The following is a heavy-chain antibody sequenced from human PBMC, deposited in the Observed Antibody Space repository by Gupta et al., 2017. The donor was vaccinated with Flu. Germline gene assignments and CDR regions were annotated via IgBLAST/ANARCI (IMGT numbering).Heavy chain of an antibody. J-gene: IGHJ4*02. CDR3: AKGRCDGDSVAYFDY. CDR2: GTSVTT. CDR1: GFPFNDDA. V-gene: IGHV3-23*01. Sequence: EVQLLDSGGGLVQPGGSLRLSCVASGFPFNDDAMSWVRQAPGKGLEWVSSGTSVTTSYADSVKGRFTISRDNSKNTVYLQMTSLRVDDTAVYYCAKGRCDGDSVAYFDYCGQGTLVTVS. D-gene: IGHD2-15*01.